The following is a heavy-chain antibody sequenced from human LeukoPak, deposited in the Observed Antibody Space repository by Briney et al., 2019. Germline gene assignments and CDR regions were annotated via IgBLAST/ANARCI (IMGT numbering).Heavy chain of an antibody. Sequence: GGSLRLSCVASGFAFWSSWMHWVRQAPGKGLVWVSRINSDGTTTTYADSVKGRFTISRDNSKNTLYLQMNSLRADDTAVYYCAKDQSSGWPHYFDYWGQGTLVTVSS. CDR2: INSDGTTT. CDR3: AKDQSSGWPHYFDY. V-gene: IGHV3-74*01. D-gene: IGHD6-19*01. J-gene: IGHJ4*02. CDR1: GFAFWSSW.